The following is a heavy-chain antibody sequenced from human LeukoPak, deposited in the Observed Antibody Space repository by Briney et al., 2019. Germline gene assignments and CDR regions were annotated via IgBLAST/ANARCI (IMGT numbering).Heavy chain of an antibody. CDR3: AKDTAVAGTEYFDL. J-gene: IGHJ2*01. Sequence: PGGSLRLSCAASGFTFSSYTMNWVRQPPGKGLEWVSNIGTSSTTIYYADSVKGRFTISRDNAKNSLYLQMNSLRAEDTAVYYCAKDTAVAGTEYFDLWGRGTLVTVSS. CDR2: IGTSSTTI. V-gene: IGHV3-48*01. D-gene: IGHD6-19*01. CDR1: GFTFSSYT.